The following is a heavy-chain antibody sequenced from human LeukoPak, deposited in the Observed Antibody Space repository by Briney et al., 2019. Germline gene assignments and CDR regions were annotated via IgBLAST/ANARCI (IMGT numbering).Heavy chain of an antibody. CDR1: GFTFSSYA. CDR2: ISYDGSNK. V-gene: IGHV3-30-3*01. Sequence: GRSLRLSCAASGFTFSSYAMHWVRQAPGKGLEWVAVISYDGSNKYYADSVKGRFTISRDNSKNTLYLQMNSLRAEDTAVYYCARAYCGGDCYPVDYWGQGTLVTVSS. J-gene: IGHJ4*02. D-gene: IGHD2-21*02. CDR3: ARAYCGGDCYPVDY.